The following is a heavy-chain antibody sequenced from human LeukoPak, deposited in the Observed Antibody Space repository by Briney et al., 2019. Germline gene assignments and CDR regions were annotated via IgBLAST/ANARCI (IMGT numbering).Heavy chain of an antibody. CDR3: ASVGGYYYYGMDV. V-gene: IGHV1-8*02. Sequence: ASVTVSCKASGYTFTGYYMHWVRQAPGQGLEWMGWMNPNSGNTGYAQKSQGRVTMTRNTSISTAYMELSSLRSEDTAVYYCASVGGYYYYGMDVWGQGTTATVSS. CDR1: GYTFTGYY. J-gene: IGHJ6*02. CDR2: MNPNSGNT.